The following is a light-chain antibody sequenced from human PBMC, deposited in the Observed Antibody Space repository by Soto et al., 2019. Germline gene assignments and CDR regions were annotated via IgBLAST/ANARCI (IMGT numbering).Light chain of an antibody. J-gene: IGKJ4*02. CDR3: QQSYSTPQ. Sequence: DIQMTQSPSSLSASVGDRVTTTCRASQSISSYLNWYHQKPGKAPKLLIYAASSLQSGVPSRFSGSGSGTAVTLTISSLQPEDFATYYCQQSYSTPQFGGGTKVEIK. V-gene: IGKV1-39*01. CDR2: AAS. CDR1: QSISSY.